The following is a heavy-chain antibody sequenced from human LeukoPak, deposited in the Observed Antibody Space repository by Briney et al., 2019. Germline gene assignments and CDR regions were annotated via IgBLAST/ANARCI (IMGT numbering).Heavy chain of an antibody. CDR1: GYTFTSYD. D-gene: IGHD6-6*01. CDR2: ISAYNGNT. CDR3: ARDLDSSSPTYYYYYGMDV. V-gene: IGHV1-18*01. Sequence: ASVKVSCKDSGYTFTSYDINWVRQAPGQGLEWMGWISAYNGNTNYAQKLQGRVTMTTDTSTSTAYMELRSLRSDDTAVYYCARDLDSSSPTYYYYYGMDVWGQGTTVTVSS. J-gene: IGHJ6*02.